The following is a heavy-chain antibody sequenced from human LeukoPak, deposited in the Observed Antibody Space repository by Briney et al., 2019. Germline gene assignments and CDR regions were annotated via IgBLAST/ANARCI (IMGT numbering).Heavy chain of an antibody. Sequence: GGSLRLSCAASGFTFSSYAMSWVREAPGKGLEWVSAISGSGGSTYYADSVKGRFTISRDNSKNTLYLQMNSLRAEDTAVYYCAKGHRFTIFGVVTYFDYWGQGTLVTVSS. J-gene: IGHJ4*02. CDR3: AKGHRFTIFGVVTYFDY. CDR2: ISGSGGST. V-gene: IGHV3-23*01. CDR1: GFTFSSYA. D-gene: IGHD3-3*01.